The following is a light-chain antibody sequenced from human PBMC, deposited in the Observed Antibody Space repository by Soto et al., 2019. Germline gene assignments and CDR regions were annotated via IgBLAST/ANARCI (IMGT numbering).Light chain of an antibody. Sequence: QSALTQPPSASGSPGQSVTISCTGTSSDVGGYNYVSWYQQHPGKAPKLMIFDVNKRPSGVPDRFSGSKSGDTASLTVSGLQAEDEAHYYCSSYAGSNNWVFGGGTKLTVL. CDR2: DVN. V-gene: IGLV2-8*01. CDR1: SSDVGGYNY. CDR3: SSYAGSNNWV. J-gene: IGLJ3*02.